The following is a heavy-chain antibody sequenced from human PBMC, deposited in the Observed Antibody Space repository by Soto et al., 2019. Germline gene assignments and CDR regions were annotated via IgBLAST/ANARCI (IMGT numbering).Heavy chain of an antibody. CDR2: IIPIFGTA. CDR1: GGTFSSYA. J-gene: IGHJ4*02. D-gene: IGHD1-26*01. Sequence: QVQLVQSGAEVKKPGSSVKVSCKASGGTFSSYAISWVRQAPGQGLEWMGGIIPIFGTANYAQKFQGRVTITADESMSTAYMELSSLRSEDTAVYYCARDDGMQLGATATHWGQGTLVTVSS. V-gene: IGHV1-69*01. CDR3: ARDDGMQLGATATH.